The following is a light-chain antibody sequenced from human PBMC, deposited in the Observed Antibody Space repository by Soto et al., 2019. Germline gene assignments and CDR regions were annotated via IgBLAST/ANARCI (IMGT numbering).Light chain of an antibody. CDR3: QQYNNWPPWT. J-gene: IGKJ1*01. V-gene: IGKV3-15*01. CDR1: QSVSSN. Sequence: EIAMTQSPATLSVSPGERATLSCRASQSVSSNLAWYQQKPGQPPRLLIYGASTRATGIPARFSGSGSGTEFPLTISSLQSEDFAVYYCQQYNNWPPWTFGQGTKVEIK. CDR2: GAS.